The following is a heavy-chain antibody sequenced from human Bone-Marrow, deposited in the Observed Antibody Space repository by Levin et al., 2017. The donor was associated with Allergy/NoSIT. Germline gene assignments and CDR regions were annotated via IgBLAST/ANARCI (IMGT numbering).Heavy chain of an antibody. CDR3: ARAGKYCSNTSCYGDV. V-gene: IGHV4-59*01. D-gene: IGHD2-2*01. Sequence: GSLRLSCTVSGGSITNYYWSWIRQPPGKGLQWIGYIYYGGSTNYDPSFKNRVTLSADTSQNQLSLELSSVTAADTAVYYCARAGKYCSNTSCYGDVWGKGTTVTVSS. CDR2: IYYGGST. J-gene: IGHJ6*04. CDR1: GGSITNYY.